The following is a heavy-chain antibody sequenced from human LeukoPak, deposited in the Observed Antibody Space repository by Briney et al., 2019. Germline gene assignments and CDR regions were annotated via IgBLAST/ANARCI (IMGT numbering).Heavy chain of an antibody. CDR2: INSDGSST. D-gene: IGHD3-10*02. CDR1: GFTFSSYW. CDR3: ARSGRGYVEKFDY. Sequence: GGSLRLSCAASGFTFSSYWMHWVRQAPGKGLVWVSRINSDGSSTSYADSVKGRFTISRDNAKNSLYLQMNSLRAEDTAVYYCARSGRGYVEKFDYWGQGTLVTVSS. J-gene: IGHJ4*02. V-gene: IGHV3-74*01.